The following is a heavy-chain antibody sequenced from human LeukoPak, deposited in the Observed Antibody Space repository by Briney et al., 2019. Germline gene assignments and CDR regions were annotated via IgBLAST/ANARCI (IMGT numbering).Heavy chain of an antibody. V-gene: IGHV3-7*01. CDR1: GFTFSTYW. D-gene: IGHD3-9*01. J-gene: IGHJ4*02. CDR2: IKQDGREK. CDR3: ARVEDYDILTGFDY. Sequence: GGTLRLSCAASGFTFSTYWMSWVRQAPGKGLERVANIKQDGREKYYVDSVKGRFTISRDNAKNSLYLQMNSLRAEDTAVYYCARVEDYDILTGFDYWGQGTLVTVSS.